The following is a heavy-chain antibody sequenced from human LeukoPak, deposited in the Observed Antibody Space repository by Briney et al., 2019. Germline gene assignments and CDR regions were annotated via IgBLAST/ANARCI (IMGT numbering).Heavy chain of an antibody. J-gene: IGHJ4*02. Sequence: GGSLRLSCAASEFTFSTYAMHWVRQAPGKGLEWVAVIPYDGSNKYYADSVKGRFTISRENSKNGLYLQMNSLRAEDTAVYYCARAEGYGGELDSWGQGTLVTVSS. V-gene: IGHV3-30*04. CDR1: EFTFSTYA. CDR2: IPYDGSNK. CDR3: ARAEGYGGELDS. D-gene: IGHD4-23*01.